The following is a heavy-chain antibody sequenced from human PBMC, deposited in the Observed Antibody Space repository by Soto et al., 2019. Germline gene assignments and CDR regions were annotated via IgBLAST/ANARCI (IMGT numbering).Heavy chain of an antibody. CDR3: AHRRFTGHMSYDYVWGSYRYSEHPAFDI. CDR1: GFSLSTSGVG. D-gene: IGHD3-16*02. J-gene: IGHJ3*02. V-gene: IGHV2-5*02. Sequence: QITLKESGPTLVKPTQTLTLTCTFSGFSLSTSGVGVGWIRQPPGKALEWLALIYWDDDKRYSPSLKSRLTITKDTSKTQVVLTMTNMDPVDTAPYYCAHRRFTGHMSYDYVWGSYRYSEHPAFDIWGQGTMVTVSS. CDR2: IYWDDDK.